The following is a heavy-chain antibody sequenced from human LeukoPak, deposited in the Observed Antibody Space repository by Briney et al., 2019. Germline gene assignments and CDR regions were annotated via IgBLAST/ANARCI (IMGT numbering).Heavy chain of an antibody. V-gene: IGHV4-39*07. CDR3: ARDLGNDAFDI. CDR1: GGSISSSSYY. CDR2: IYYSGST. Sequence: PSETLSLTCTVSGGSISSSSYYWGWIRQPPGKGLEWIGSIYYSGSTYYNPSLKSRVTISVDTSKNQFSLKLSSVTAADTAVYYCARDLGNDAFDIWGQGTMVTVSS. J-gene: IGHJ3*02. D-gene: IGHD1-14*01.